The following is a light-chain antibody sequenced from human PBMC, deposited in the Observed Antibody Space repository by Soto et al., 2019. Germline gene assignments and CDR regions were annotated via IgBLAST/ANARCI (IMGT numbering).Light chain of an antibody. CDR1: QSVSSSY. CDR3: QQYGSSPIT. Sequence: EIVLTQSPGTLSLSPGERATLSCRASQSVSSSYLAWYQQKPGQAPRLLLYGASSRAPGLPDRFSGSGSGTDFPLTISSLEPDDFAVYYCQQYGSSPITFGQGTRLEI. J-gene: IGKJ5*01. V-gene: IGKV3-20*01. CDR2: GAS.